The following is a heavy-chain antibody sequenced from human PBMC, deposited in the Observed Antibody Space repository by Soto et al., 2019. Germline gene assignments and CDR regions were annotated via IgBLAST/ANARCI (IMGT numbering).Heavy chain of an antibody. Sequence: SETLSLTCTVSGGSISSDYWSRIRQPAGKGLEWIGRIYISENTHYNPSLRSRVSMSLDTSKNQLSLNLSSVTAADTAVYYCARGVGRSSWTSFDSWGQGTLVTVSS. CDR2: IYISENT. CDR1: GGSISSDY. V-gene: IGHV4-4*07. CDR3: ARGVGRSSWTSFDS. J-gene: IGHJ4*02. D-gene: IGHD6-13*01.